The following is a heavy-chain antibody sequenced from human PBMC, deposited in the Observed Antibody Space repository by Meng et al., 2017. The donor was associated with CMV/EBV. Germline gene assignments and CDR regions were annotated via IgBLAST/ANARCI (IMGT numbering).Heavy chain of an antibody. CDR1: GFTFSSSS. V-gene: IGHV3-21*01. Sequence: LSLTCAASGFTFSSSSMNWVRQAPGKGLEWVSSISSSSSYIYYADSVKGRFTISRDNAKNSLYLQMNSLRAEDTAVYYCARSTKVVVPAAIHYYYGMDVWGQGTTVTVSS. CDR2: ISSSSSYI. CDR3: ARSTKVVVPAAIHYYYGMDV. J-gene: IGHJ6*02. D-gene: IGHD2-2*01.